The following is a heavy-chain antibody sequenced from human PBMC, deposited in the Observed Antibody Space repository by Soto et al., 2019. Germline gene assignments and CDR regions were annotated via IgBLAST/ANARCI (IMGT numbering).Heavy chain of an antibody. CDR1: GGSISSGGYY. Sequence: QVQLQESGPGLVKPSQTLSLTCTVSGGSISSGGYYWSWIRQHPGKGLEWIGYIYYSGSTYYNPSRKSRVTISVDTSKNQFSLKLSSVTAADTAVYYCARVGLGYCSGGSCFPIEGAEYFQHWGQGTLVTVSS. J-gene: IGHJ1*01. D-gene: IGHD2-15*01. CDR3: ARVGLGYCSGGSCFPIEGAEYFQH. V-gene: IGHV4-31*03. CDR2: IYYSGST.